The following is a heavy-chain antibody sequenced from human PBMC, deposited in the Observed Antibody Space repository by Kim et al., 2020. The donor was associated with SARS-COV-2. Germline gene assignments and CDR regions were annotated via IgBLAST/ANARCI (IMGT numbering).Heavy chain of an antibody. J-gene: IGHJ4*02. V-gene: IGHV7-4-1*02. D-gene: IGHD3-22*01. CDR3: ATTLYDSSGYYYFSLDY. CDR2: INTNTGNP. CDR1: GYTFTSYA. Sequence: ASVKVSCKASGYTFTSYAMNWVRQAPGQGLEWMGWINTNTGNPTYAQGFTGRFVFSLDTSVRTAYLQISSLKAEDTAVYYCATTLYDSSGYYYFSLDYWGQGTLVTVSS.